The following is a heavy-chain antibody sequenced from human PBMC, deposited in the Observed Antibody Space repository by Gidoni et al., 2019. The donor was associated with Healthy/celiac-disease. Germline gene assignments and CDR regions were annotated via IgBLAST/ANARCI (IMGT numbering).Heavy chain of an antibody. CDR1: GGTFRSYT. D-gene: IGHD3-22*01. V-gene: IGHV1-69*02. Sequence: QVQLVQSGAEVKKPGSSVKVSCKASGGTFRSYTISWVRQAPGQGLEWMGRIIPILGIANYAQKFQGRVTITADKSTSTAYMELSSLRSEYTAVYYCARGSPGYDSSGYYYSPAFDIWGQGTMVTVSS. CDR3: ARGSPGYDSSGYYYSPAFDI. J-gene: IGHJ3*02. CDR2: IIPILGIA.